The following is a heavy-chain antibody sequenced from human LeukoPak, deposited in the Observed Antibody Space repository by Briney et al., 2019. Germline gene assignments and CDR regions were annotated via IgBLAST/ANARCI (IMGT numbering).Heavy chain of an antibody. CDR2: INHSGST. J-gene: IGHJ4*02. V-gene: IGHV4-39*07. Sequence: PSQTLSLTCTVSGGSISSGSYYWSWIRQPPGKGLEWIGEINHSGSTNYNPSLKSRVTISVDTSKNQFSLKLSSVTAADTAVYYCARILSIAVAGVWGQGTLVTVSS. CDR3: ARILSIAVAGV. CDR1: GGSISSGSYY. D-gene: IGHD6-19*01.